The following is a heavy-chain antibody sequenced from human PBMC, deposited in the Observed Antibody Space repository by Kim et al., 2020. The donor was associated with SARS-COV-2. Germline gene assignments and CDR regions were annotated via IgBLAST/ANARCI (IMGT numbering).Heavy chain of an antibody. CDR3: AKLSRVSAGGTFDG. CDR1: GFTFSSYA. Sequence: GGSLRLSCAASGFTFSSYAMSWVRQAPGKGLEWVSAITGSGGDTYYGDSVKGRVTISRDNSKNTLFLQIDSLRAEDTAMYYCAKLSRVSAGGTFDGWGQGKLVTVSS. J-gene: IGHJ4*02. D-gene: IGHD6-13*01. V-gene: IGHV3-23*01. CDR2: ITGSGGDT.